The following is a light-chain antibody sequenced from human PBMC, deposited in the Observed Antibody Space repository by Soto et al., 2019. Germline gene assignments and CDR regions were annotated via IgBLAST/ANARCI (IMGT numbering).Light chain of an antibody. J-gene: IGKJ1*01. CDR2: DAS. CDR3: QHYTLYSAS. V-gene: IGKV1-5*01. CDR1: QSIRNY. Sequence: DIQMTQSPSTLSASVGDRVTITCRASQSIRNYLAWYQQKPGKAPRLLIYDASSLESGVPSRFSGSGSGTEFTLTISTLQPDDFATYYCQHYTLYSASFGPGTKV.